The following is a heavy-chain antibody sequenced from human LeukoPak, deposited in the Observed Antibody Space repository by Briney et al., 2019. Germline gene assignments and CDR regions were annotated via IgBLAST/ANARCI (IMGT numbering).Heavy chain of an antibody. CDR1: GGSISSYY. Sequence: PSETLSLTCTVSGGSISSYYWSWIRQPPGKGLEWIGYIYYSGSTNYNPSLKSRVTISVDTSKNQFSLKLSSVTAADTAVYYCARDLGGYPFFMDVWGKGTTVTVSS. V-gene: IGHV4-59*12. CDR2: IYYSGST. D-gene: IGHD2-15*01. J-gene: IGHJ6*03. CDR3: ARDLGGYPFFMDV.